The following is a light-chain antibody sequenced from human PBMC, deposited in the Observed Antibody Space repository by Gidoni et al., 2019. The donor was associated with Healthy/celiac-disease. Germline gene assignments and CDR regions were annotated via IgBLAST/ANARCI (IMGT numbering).Light chain of an antibody. J-gene: IGKJ3*01. CDR2: LGS. Sequence: DIVMTQSPLSLPVTPGEPASISCRSSQSLLHSNGYNYLDWYLQKPGHSPPLLIYLGSNRASGVPDRFSGIGSGTDFTLKISRVEAEDVGVYYCMQALQTPPFTFGPGTKVDIK. CDR1: QSLLHSNGYNY. V-gene: IGKV2-28*01. CDR3: MQALQTPPFT.